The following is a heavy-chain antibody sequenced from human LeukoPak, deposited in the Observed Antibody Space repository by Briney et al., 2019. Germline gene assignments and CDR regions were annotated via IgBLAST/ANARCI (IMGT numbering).Heavy chain of an antibody. D-gene: IGHD4-17*01. Sequence: ASESLSLTCTVSDGSISSYYWSWIRQPAGKGLEWIGRIDTSGSTNYNASLKSRVTMSVDTSKNQFSLKLSSVTAADTAVYYCARGQKATTLTNFVGYMDVWGKGTTVTVSS. CDR2: IDTSGST. V-gene: IGHV4-4*07. J-gene: IGHJ6*03. CDR3: ARGQKATTLTNFVGYMDV. CDR1: DGSISSYY.